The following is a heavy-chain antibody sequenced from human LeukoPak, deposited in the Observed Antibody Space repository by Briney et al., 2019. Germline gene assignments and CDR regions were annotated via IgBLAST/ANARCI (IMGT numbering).Heavy chain of an antibody. Sequence: AASVKVSCKASGYTFTSYEINWVRQATGQGLEWMGIISPSGGSTSYAQKFQGRVTMTRDMSTSTVYMELSSLRSEDTAVYYCARTLGELSQERDYWGQGTLVTVSS. CDR3: ARTLGELSQERDY. CDR1: GYTFTSYE. D-gene: IGHD3-16*02. J-gene: IGHJ4*02. V-gene: IGHV1-46*01. CDR2: ISPSGGST.